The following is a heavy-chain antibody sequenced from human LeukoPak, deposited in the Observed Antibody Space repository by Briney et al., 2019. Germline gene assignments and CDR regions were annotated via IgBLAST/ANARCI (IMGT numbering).Heavy chain of an antibody. V-gene: IGHV4-39*01. CDR3: ARQISDYYYYYMDV. Sequence: PSETLSLTCTVSGGSITSRNYYWGWIRQSPGKGLEWVGSIYYTETTYYNPSLESRVTISADASKNQFSLNLRSVTAADTAQYYCARQISDYYYYYMDVWGTGTTVTVSS. J-gene: IGHJ6*03. CDR2: IYYTETT. CDR1: GGSITSRNYY.